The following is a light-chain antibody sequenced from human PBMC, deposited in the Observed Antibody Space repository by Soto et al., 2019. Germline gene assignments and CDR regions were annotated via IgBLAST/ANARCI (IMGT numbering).Light chain of an antibody. V-gene: IGLV2-14*01. CDR2: EVG. CDR3: SSYTSSNLRVV. Sequence: QSVLTQPASVAGSAGQSITISCTGASSDIGGYSYVSWYQQHPGKAPKLIIYEVGNRPSGISDRFSGSKSGNTASLTISGLRAEDEADYHCSSYTSSNLRVVFGGGTKLTVL. J-gene: IGLJ2*01. CDR1: SSDIGGYSY.